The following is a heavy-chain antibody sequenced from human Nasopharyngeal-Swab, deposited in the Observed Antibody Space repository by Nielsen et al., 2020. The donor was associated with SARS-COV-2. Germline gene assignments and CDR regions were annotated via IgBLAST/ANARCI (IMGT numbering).Heavy chain of an antibody. V-gene: IGHV4-34*01. CDR2: INHSGST. D-gene: IGHD5-18*01. CDR1: GGPFSGYY. Sequence: SETLSLTCAVYGGPFSGYYWSWIRQPPGKGLEWIGEINHSGSTNYNPSLKSRVTISVDTSKKQFSLKLSSVTAADTAVYYCARGAGGELWLGYYYGMDVWGQGTTVTVSS. CDR3: ARGAGGELWLGYYYGMDV. J-gene: IGHJ6*02.